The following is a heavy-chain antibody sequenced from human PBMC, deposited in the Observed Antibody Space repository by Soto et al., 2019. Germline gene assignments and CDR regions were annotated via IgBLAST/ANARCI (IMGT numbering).Heavy chain of an antibody. CDR3: ARAYGSGLFDI. D-gene: IGHD3-10*01. V-gene: IGHV3-64*01. CDR1: GFTFSSYA. J-gene: IGHJ3*02. Sequence: GGSLRLSCAASGFTFSSYAMHWVRQAPGKGLEYVSAISSNGGSTYYANSVKGRFTISRDNSKNTLYLQMGSLRAEDMAVYYCARAYGSGLFDIWGQGTMVTLSS. CDR2: ISSNGGST.